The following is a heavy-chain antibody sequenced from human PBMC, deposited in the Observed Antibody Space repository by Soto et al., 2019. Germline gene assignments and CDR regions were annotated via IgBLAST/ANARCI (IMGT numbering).Heavy chain of an antibody. CDR1: GYTFTTYG. CDR2: ISAHNRNT. Sequence: GASVKVSCXASGYTFTTYGISWVRQAPGQGLEWMGWISAHNRNTNYAQELQGRVTMTTDTSTSTAYMELRSLRSDDTAVYYCARVAPPGDYWGQGTLVTVSS. J-gene: IGHJ4*02. CDR3: ARVAPPGDY. V-gene: IGHV1-18*01.